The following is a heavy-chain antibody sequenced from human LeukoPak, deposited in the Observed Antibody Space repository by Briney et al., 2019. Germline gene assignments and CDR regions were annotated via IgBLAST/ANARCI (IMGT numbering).Heavy chain of an antibody. Sequence: HSGGSLRLSCAASGFTFSSYAMSWVRQAPGKGLEWVSAISGSGGSTYYADSVKGRFTISRDNSKNTLYLQMNSLRAEDTAVYYCARSRGSSSWLYYFDYWGQGTLVTVSS. J-gene: IGHJ4*02. V-gene: IGHV3-23*01. CDR2: ISGSGGST. CDR3: ARSRGSSSWLYYFDY. D-gene: IGHD6-13*01. CDR1: GFTFSSYA.